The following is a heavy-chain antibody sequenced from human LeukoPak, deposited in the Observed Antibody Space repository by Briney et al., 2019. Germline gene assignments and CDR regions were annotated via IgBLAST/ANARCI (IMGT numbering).Heavy chain of an antibody. CDR1: GGSFSGYY. CDR2: INHSGST. Sequence: SETLSLTCAVYGGSFSGYYWSWIRQPPGKGLEWIGEINHSGSTNYNPSLKSRVTISVDTSKNQFSLKLSSVTAADTAVYYCARTVRYYYDSSGYYEKYYYYYYMDVWGKGTTVTVSS. CDR3: ARTVRYYYDSSGYYEKYYYYYYMDV. V-gene: IGHV4-34*01. D-gene: IGHD3-22*01. J-gene: IGHJ6*03.